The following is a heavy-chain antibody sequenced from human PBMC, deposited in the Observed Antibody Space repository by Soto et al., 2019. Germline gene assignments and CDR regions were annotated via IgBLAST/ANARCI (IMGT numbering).Heavy chain of an antibody. Sequence: SETPSLTCTVSGGSISNYYWKWIRESPGKGLEWIGYIYSSGSTPYNPSLQNRVTISIDTSKNQVSLKVNSVTAADTAVYYCARDHPHSYGVYYFDYWGQGTPVTVSS. V-gene: IGHV4-59*01. CDR1: GGSISNYY. CDR2: IYSSGST. CDR3: ARDHPHSYGVYYFDY. J-gene: IGHJ4*02. D-gene: IGHD5-18*01.